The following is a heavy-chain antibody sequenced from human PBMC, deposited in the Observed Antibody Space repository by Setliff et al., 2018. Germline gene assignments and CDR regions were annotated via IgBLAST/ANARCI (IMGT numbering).Heavy chain of an antibody. CDR2: INWNGGNT. CDR1: GFTFSTYS. CDR3: ARARPYYYDKSGYAAVDY. V-gene: IGHV3-20*04. J-gene: IGHJ4*02. D-gene: IGHD3-22*01. Sequence: PGGSLRLSCAASGFTFSTYSLIWVRQAPGTGLEWVSGINWNGGNTGYADFVKGRFTISRDNAKNSLYLQMNSLRAEDTAVYYCARARPYYYDKSGYAAVDYWGQGTLVTVSS.